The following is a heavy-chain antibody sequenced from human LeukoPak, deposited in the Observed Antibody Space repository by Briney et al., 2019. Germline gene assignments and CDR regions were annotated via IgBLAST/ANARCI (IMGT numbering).Heavy chain of an antibody. D-gene: IGHD6-6*01. CDR3: ASRAPEYSSYSHLDAFDI. CDR2: IWYDGSNK. CDR1: GFTFSSYG. J-gene: IGHJ3*02. Sequence: PGRSLRLSCAASGFTFSSYGMHWVRQAPGKGLEWVAVIWYDGSNKYYADSVKGRFTISRDNSKNTLYLQMNSLRAEDTAVYYCASRAPEYSSYSHLDAFDIWGQGTMVTVSS. V-gene: IGHV3-33*01.